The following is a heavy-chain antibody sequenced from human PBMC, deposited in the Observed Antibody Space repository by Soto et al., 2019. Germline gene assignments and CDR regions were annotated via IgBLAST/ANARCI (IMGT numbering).Heavy chain of an antibody. CDR1: GGSLSGYY. J-gene: IGHJ5*02. V-gene: IGHV4-34*01. CDR2: INHSGST. CDR3: ARGRSIAAPSTKLNWFDP. Sequence: PSETLSLTCAVYGGSLSGYYWSWIRQPPGKGLEWIGEINHSGSTNYNPSLKSRVTISVDTSKNQFSLKLSSVTAADTAVYYCARGRSIAAPSTKLNWFDPWGQGTLVTVSS. D-gene: IGHD6-6*01.